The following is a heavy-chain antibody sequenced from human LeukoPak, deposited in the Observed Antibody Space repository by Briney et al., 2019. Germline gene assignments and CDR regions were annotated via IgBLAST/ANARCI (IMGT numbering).Heavy chain of an antibody. CDR3: ARLGYYGSGSPDY. V-gene: IGHV4-34*01. CDR1: GGSFSGYY. D-gene: IGHD3-10*01. CDR2: INHSGST. Sequence: PSETLSLTCAVYGGSFSGYYWSWIRQPPGKGLEWIGEINHSGSTNYNPSLKSRVTISVDTSKNQFSLKLSSVTAADTTVYYCARLGYYGSGSPDYWGQGTLVTVSS. J-gene: IGHJ4*02.